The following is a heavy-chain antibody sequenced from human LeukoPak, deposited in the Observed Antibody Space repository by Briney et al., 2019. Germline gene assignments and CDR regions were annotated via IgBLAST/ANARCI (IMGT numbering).Heavy chain of an antibody. CDR2: ISGSGGST. Sequence: GESLRLSCAASGFTFSSYAMSWVRRAPGKGLEWVSAISGSGGSTYYADSVKGRFTISRDNSKNTLYLQMNSLRAEDTAVYYCAKAVATRSSPFDYWGQGTLVTVSS. J-gene: IGHJ4*02. CDR1: GFTFSSYA. CDR3: AKAVATRSSPFDY. V-gene: IGHV3-23*01. D-gene: IGHD5-12*01.